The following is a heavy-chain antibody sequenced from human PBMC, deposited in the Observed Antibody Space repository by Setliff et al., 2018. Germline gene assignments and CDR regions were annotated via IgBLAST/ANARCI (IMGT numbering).Heavy chain of an antibody. CDR2: IRGRTDNYAT. J-gene: IGHJ3*02. D-gene: IGHD5-18*01. V-gene: IGHV3-73*01. Sequence: GGSLRLSCAASGFSLSGSAVYWVRQASVKGLEWIGRIRGRTDNYATAYAASVRGRFTISRDDSKNTAYLQMNSLKTEDTAVYYCTFARDGYDVFDIWGQGTMVTV. CDR3: TFARDGYDVFDI. CDR1: GFSLSGSA.